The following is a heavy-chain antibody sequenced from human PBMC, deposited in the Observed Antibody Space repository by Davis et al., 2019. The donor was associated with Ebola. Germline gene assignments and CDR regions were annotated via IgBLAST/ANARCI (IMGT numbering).Heavy chain of an antibody. CDR1: GFTFSSYA. Sequence: GSLRLSCAASGFTFSSYAMHWVRQAPGKGLEWIASIDHSGSTFYNPSLESRVAISIDTSKNQFSLKLSSVTAADTAVYYCARGDSYYDPSGYYAGPEAPDHWGQGTLVSVSS. CDR2: IDHSGST. V-gene: IGHV4-38-2*01. J-gene: IGHJ4*02. D-gene: IGHD3-22*01. CDR3: ARGDSYYDPSGYYAGPEAPDH.